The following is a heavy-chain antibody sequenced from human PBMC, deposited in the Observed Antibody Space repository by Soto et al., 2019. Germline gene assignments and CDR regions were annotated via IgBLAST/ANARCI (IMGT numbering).Heavy chain of an antibody. Sequence: SETLSLTCTVSGGSINSADYYWSWIRQPPGKGLEWIGYIYHSGSTFYNPSLKSRVAISEDRSKNQFSLKLRSATAADTAVYYSARHKDYSSDIWGHGTMVIVSS. D-gene: IGHD6-13*01. CDR1: GGSINSADYY. CDR2: IYHSGST. CDR3: ARHKDYSSDI. J-gene: IGHJ3*02. V-gene: IGHV4-30-4*01.